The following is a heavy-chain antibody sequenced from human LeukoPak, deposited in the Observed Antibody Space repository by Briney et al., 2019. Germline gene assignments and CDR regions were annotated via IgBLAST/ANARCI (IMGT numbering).Heavy chain of an antibody. V-gene: IGHV1-46*01. J-gene: IGHJ6*02. CDR3: ARDRYGGNSVVYYYYGMDV. CDR1: GGTFSSYA. D-gene: IGHD4-23*01. CDR2: INPSGGST. Sequence: ALVKVSCKASGGTFSSYAISWVRQAPGQGLEWMGIINPSGGSTSYAQKFQGRVTMTRDTSTSTVYMELSSLRSEDTAVYYCARDRYGGNSVVYYYYGMDVWGQGTTVTVSS.